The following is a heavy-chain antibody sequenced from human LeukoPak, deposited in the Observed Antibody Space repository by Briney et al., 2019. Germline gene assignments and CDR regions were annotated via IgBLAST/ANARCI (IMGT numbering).Heavy chain of an antibody. J-gene: IGHJ4*02. CDR2: ISAYNGNT. Sequence: VASVKVSCKASGYTFTGYYMHWVRQAPGQGLEWMGWISAYNGNTNYAQKLQGRVTMTTDTSTSTAYMELRSLRSDDTAVYYCARYLVVPYYGDGTEFDYWGQGTLVTVSS. D-gene: IGHD4-17*01. V-gene: IGHV1-18*04. CDR1: GYTFTGYY. CDR3: ARYLVVPYYGDGTEFDY.